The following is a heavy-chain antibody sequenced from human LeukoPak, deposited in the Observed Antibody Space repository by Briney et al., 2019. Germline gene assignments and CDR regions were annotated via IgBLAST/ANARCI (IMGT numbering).Heavy chain of an antibody. J-gene: IGHJ4*02. CDR1: GFSLSDNY. D-gene: IGHD4-17*01. Sequence: PGGPLRLSCAVSGFSLSDNYMSWVRQAPGKGLEWVSIIYTLDDTFYADSVKGRFTISRDYSKNTLSLQMSSLRVEDTAIYYCARVGPPYGDQPFDYWGQGALVTVSS. CDR2: IYTLDDT. V-gene: IGHV3-53*01. CDR3: ARVGPPYGDQPFDY.